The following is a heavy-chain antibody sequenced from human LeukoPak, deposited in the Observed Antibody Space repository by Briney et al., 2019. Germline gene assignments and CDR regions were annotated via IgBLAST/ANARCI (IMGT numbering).Heavy chain of an antibody. CDR3: AKDTSDRSGYLYYFDN. Sequence: PRGSLRLSCAASGFTFSAYAMSWVRQAPGKGLEWVSAISGSGGSTYYADSVKGRFTVSRDNSKNTLYLQMNSLRAEDTAVYYCAKDTSDRSGYLYYFDNWGQGTLVTVSS. V-gene: IGHV3-23*01. D-gene: IGHD3-22*01. CDR2: ISGSGGST. J-gene: IGHJ4*02. CDR1: GFTFSAYA.